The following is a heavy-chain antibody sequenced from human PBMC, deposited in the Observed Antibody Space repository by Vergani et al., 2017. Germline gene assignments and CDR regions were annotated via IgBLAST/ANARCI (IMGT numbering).Heavy chain of an antibody. Sequence: QLQLQESGPGLVKPSETLSLTCTVSGVSIRSNRYYWGWIRQPPGKGLEWLGTIYYSGSTNYNPSLKLRVTISVDTSKNSLYLQMISLRAEDTALYDCVKDIAAAGNSWYFDLWGRGTLVTVSS. CDR3: VKDIAAAGNSWYFDL. J-gene: IGHJ2*01. V-gene: IGHV4-39*07. CDR2: IYYSGST. CDR1: GVSIRSNRYY. D-gene: IGHD6-13*01.